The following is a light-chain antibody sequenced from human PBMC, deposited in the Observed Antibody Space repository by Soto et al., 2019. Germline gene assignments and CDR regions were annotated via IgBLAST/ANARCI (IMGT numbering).Light chain of an antibody. CDR2: DVS. CDR1: SSEVGGYNY. J-gene: IGLJ1*01. V-gene: IGLV2-14*01. Sequence: QSALTQPASVSGSPGQSITISCTGTSSEVGGYNYVSWYQQHPGKAPKLMIYDVSNRPSGVSNRFSGSKSGNRASLTIFGLQAEDEADYYCSSYTSSSTYVFGTGTKLTVL. CDR3: SSYTSSSTYV.